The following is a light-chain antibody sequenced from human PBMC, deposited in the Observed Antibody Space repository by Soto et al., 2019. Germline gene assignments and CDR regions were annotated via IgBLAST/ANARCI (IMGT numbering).Light chain of an antibody. Sequence: EILLTQSPSTLSLSPGEGVTLSCRASQSVTVNSLAWYQQKPGQAPRRLIYAASTRDTAVPDRFTGSGSGTDFALTISRLEPEDFAVYYCQQYGDSPLTFGPGTKVDLK. CDR3: QQYGDSPLT. V-gene: IGKV3-20*01. CDR2: AAS. J-gene: IGKJ3*01. CDR1: QSVTVNS.